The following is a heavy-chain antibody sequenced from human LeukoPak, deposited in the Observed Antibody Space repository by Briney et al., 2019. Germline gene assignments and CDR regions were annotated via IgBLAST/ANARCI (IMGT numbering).Heavy chain of an antibody. CDR2: IIPIFGTA. D-gene: IGHD4-23*01. V-gene: IGHV1-69*13. J-gene: IGHJ4*02. CDR3: ARDPDYGGNSNIDY. Sequence: SVKVSCKASGGTFISYAVSWVRQAPGQGLEWMGGIIPIFGTANYAQKFQGRVTITADESTSTAYMELSSLRSEDTAVYYCARDPDYGGNSNIDYWGQGTLVTVSS. CDR1: GGTFISYA.